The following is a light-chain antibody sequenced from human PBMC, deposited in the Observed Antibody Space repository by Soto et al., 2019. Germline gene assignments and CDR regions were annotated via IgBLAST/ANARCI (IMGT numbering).Light chain of an antibody. V-gene: IGLV2-14*01. CDR3: SSYTVSSIDWV. CDR2: EVS. CDR1: SSDVGSYNY. J-gene: IGLJ3*02. Sequence: QSALTQPASVSGSPGQSITLSCTGTSSDVGSYNYVSWYQQHPGKAPKLMSYEVSNRPSGVSNRFSGSTSGNTASLTISGLQAEDEVDYYCSSYTVSSIDWVFGRGTNLTVL.